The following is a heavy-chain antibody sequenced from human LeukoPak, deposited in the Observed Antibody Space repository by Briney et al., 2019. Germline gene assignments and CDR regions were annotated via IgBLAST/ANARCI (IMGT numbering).Heavy chain of an antibody. V-gene: IGHV3-48*01. J-gene: IGHJ4*02. CDR1: GFTFSSYS. Sequence: GGSLRLSCAASGFTFSSYSMNWVRQAPGKGLEWVSYISSSSSTIYYADSVKGRFTISRDNAKNSLYLQMNSLRAEDTVVYYCATYWNYGYWGQGALVTVSS. CDR3: ATYWNYGY. CDR2: ISSSSSTI. D-gene: IGHD1-7*01.